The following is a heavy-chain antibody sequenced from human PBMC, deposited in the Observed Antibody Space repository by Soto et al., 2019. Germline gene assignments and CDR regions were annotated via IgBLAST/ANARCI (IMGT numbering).Heavy chain of an antibody. J-gene: IGHJ6*02. CDR3: AKSYSGWLLYYYGMDV. V-gene: IGHV3-30*18. D-gene: IGHD3-22*01. CDR2: ISYDGSNK. Sequence: GGSLRLSCAASGFTFSSYGMHWVRQAPGKGLEWVAVISYDGSNKYYADSVKGRFTISRDNSKNTLYLQMNSLRAEDTAVYYCAKSYSGWLLYYYGMDVWGQGTTVTVSS. CDR1: GFTFSSYG.